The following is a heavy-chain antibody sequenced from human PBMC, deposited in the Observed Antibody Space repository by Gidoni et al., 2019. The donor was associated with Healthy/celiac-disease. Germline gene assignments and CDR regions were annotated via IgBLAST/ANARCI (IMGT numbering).Heavy chain of an antibody. V-gene: IGHV4-34*01. Sequence: QVQLQQWGAGLLKPSETLSLTCAVYGGSFSGYYWSWIRQPPGKGLEWIGEINHSGSTNYNPSLKSRVTISVDTSKNQFSLKLSSVTAADTAVYYCARGDYPYYMDVWGKGTTVTVSS. J-gene: IGHJ6*03. CDR1: GGSFSGYY. CDR2: INHSGST. CDR3: ARGDYPYYMDV.